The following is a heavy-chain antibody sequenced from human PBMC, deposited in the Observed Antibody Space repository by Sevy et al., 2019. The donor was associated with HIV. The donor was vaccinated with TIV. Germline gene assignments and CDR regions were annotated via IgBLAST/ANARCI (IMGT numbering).Heavy chain of an antibody. Sequence: GGSLRLSCKPSGFTFTSYAMSWVRQAPGKGLEWVSTIYGSGGATYYADSVKGRFTISRDNSKNTLYLQMNNLRIEDTAVYYCAGGRYYSSGSFDAFDIWGQGTMVTVSS. CDR1: GFTFTSYA. J-gene: IGHJ3*02. CDR2: IYGSGGAT. CDR3: AGGRYYSSGSFDAFDI. D-gene: IGHD3-22*01. V-gene: IGHV3-23*01.